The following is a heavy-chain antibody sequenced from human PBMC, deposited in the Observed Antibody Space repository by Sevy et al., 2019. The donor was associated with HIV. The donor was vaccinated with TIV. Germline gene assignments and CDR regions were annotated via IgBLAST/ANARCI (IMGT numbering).Heavy chain of an antibody. Sequence: GESLKISCTASGFPLGSYEMNWVRQAPGKGLEWVSYISNSGSAKYYSDSVRGRFTISRDNAKNPLYLQMDSLRAEDTAVYYCASDLPPSATTVAHFDYWGRGTLVTVSS. D-gene: IGHD4-17*01. CDR2: ISNSGSAK. J-gene: IGHJ4*02. V-gene: IGHV3-48*03. CDR1: GFPLGSYE. CDR3: ASDLPPSATTVAHFDY.